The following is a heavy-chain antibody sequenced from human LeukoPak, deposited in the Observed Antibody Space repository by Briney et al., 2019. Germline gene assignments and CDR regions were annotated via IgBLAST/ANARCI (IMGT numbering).Heavy chain of an antibody. J-gene: IGHJ4*02. CDR1: GFTFSSYA. CDR3: ARTLQNPSIPMKPLDY. Sequence: GRSLRLSCAASGFTFSSYAMHWVRQAPGKGLEWVAVISYDGSNKYYADSVKGRFTISRDNSKNTLYLQMNSLRAEDTAVYYCARTLQNPSIPMKPLDYWGQGTLVTVSS. CDR2: ISYDGSNK. V-gene: IGHV3-30*04. D-gene: IGHD3-22*01.